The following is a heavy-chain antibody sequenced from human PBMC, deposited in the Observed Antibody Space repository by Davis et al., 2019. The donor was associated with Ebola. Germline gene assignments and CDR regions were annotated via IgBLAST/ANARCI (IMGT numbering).Heavy chain of an antibody. Sequence: PSETLSLTCTVSGGSISSYYWSWIRQPPGKGLEWIGYIYYSGSTNYNPSLKSRVTISVDTSKNQFSLKLSSVTAADTAVYYCARGRRYFDWLSAYYFHYWGQGTLVTVSS. CDR2: IYYSGST. J-gene: IGHJ4*02. V-gene: IGHV4-59*01. D-gene: IGHD3-9*01. CDR1: GGSISSYY. CDR3: ARGRRYFDWLSAYYFHY.